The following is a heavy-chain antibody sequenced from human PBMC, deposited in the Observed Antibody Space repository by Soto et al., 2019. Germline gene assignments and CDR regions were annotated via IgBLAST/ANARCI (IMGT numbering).Heavy chain of an antibody. CDR2: ISGSGGST. Sequence: PGGSLRPSCAASGFTFSSYAMSWVRQAPGKGLEWVSAISGSGGSTYYADSVKGRFTISRDNSKNTLYLQMNSLRAEDTAVYYCAKLAYCGGDCYRYGMDVWGQGTTVTVSS. V-gene: IGHV3-23*01. CDR3: AKLAYCGGDCYRYGMDV. CDR1: GFTFSSYA. D-gene: IGHD2-21*02. J-gene: IGHJ6*02.